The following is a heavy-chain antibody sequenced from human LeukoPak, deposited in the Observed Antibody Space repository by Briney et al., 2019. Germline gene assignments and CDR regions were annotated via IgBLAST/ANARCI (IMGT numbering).Heavy chain of an antibody. CDR3: ARGRPDGSGSYYKFDP. V-gene: IGHV4-39*01. Sequence: SETLSLTCTVSGGSISSSSYYWDWIRQPPGKGLEWIGSIYYSGSTNYNPSLKSRVTISVDTSKNQFSLKLSSVTAADTAVYYCARGRPDGSGSYYKFDPWGQGTLVTVSS. D-gene: IGHD3-10*01. CDR2: IYYSGST. CDR1: GGSISSSSYY. J-gene: IGHJ5*02.